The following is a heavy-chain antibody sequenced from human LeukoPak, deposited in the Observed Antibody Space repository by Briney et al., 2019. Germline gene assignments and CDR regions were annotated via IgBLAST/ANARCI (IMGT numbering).Heavy chain of an antibody. D-gene: IGHD3-10*01. J-gene: IGHJ4*02. CDR1: GGSFSGYY. CDR3: ARVLLWFGELLPAYFDY. Sequence: SETLSLTCAVYGGSFSGYYWSWIRQPPGKGLEWIGEVNHSGSTNYNPSLKSRVTISVDTSKNQFSLKLSSVTAADTAVYYCARVLLWFGELLPAYFDYWGQGTLVTVSS. V-gene: IGHV4-34*01. CDR2: VNHSGST.